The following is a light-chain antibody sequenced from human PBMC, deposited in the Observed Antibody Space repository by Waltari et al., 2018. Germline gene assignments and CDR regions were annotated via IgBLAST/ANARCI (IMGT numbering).Light chain of an antibody. V-gene: IGKV4-1*01. Sequence: DIVLTQSQDSLAVSLGGRATFNCKSSQTILDTSYNRNYLAWYQQKAGQPPKLLFYWASARESGVPDRFSGSGSGTDFTLTISSLQAEDVAVYYCQQYYTSPITFGQGTRLEIK. J-gene: IGKJ5*01. CDR1: QTILDTSYNRNY. CDR3: QQYYTSPIT. CDR2: WAS.